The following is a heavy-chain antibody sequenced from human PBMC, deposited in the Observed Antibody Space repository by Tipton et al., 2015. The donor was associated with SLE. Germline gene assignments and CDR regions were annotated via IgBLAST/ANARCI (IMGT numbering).Heavy chain of an antibody. CDR3: AGGTGAYFDH. V-gene: IGHV3-33*03. D-gene: IGHD3-16*01. CDR1: GFTFSTSA. J-gene: IGHJ4*02. Sequence: SLRLSCAASGFTFSTSAMHWVRQAPGKGLEWVAVIWYDGSNKFYADSVKGRFTISRDNSKNTVSLQMNSLRAEDTAVYYCAGGTGAYFDHWGQGTLVTVSS. CDR2: IWYDGSNK.